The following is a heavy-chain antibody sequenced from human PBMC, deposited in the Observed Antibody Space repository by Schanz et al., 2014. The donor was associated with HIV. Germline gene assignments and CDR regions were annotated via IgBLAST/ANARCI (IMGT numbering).Heavy chain of an antibody. CDR1: NGSFSASH. J-gene: IGHJ5*02. D-gene: IGHD2-8*02. Sequence: QVQLQESGPGLVKPSATLSLTCAVYNGSFSASHWSWIRQSPGRGLEWIGDINTSGDTNYNPSLRIRVIISIDASKNQFSLRLNSVTAADTAVYYCASSLIIATGELFQSWGQGTLVTVS. CDR3: ASSLIIATGELFQS. V-gene: IGHV4-34*01. CDR2: INTSGDT.